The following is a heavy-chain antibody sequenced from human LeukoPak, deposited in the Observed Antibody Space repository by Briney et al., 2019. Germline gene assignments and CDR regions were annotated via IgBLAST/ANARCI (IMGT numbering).Heavy chain of an antibody. J-gene: IGHJ3*02. CDR3: ARDRALYDFWSGYRRHDAFDI. V-gene: IGHV4-59*01. Sequence: PSQTLSLTCTVSGGSISSYYWSWIRQPPGKGLEWIGYIYYSGSTNYNPSLKSRVTISVDTSKNQFSLKLSSVTAADTAVYYCARDRALYDFWSGYRRHDAFDIWGQGTMVTVSS. CDR2: IYYSGST. CDR1: GGSISSYY. D-gene: IGHD3-3*01.